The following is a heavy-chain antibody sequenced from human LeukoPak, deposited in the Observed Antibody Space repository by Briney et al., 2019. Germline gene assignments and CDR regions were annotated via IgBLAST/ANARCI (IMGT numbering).Heavy chain of an antibody. J-gene: IGHJ1*01. D-gene: IGHD1-1*01. CDR1: GGTFSSYT. V-gene: IGHV1-69*04. Sequence: WASVKVSCKASGGTFSSYTISWVRQAPGQGLEWMGRIIPILDIANYAQKFQGRVTITADKSTSTADMELSSLRSEDTAVYYCARDVPSGTTGTTYFQHWGQGTLVTVSS. CDR2: IIPILDIA. CDR3: ARDVPSGTTGTTYFQH.